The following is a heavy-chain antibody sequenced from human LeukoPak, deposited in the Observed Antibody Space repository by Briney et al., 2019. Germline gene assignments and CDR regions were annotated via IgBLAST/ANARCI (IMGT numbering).Heavy chain of an antibody. D-gene: IGHD3-22*01. CDR2: IIPIFGTA. CDR1: GGTFSSYA. CDR3: AREVGYYHSSFDY. J-gene: IGHJ4*02. V-gene: IGHV1-69*13. Sequence: GASVKVSCKASGGTFSSYAISWVRQAPGQGLEWMGGIIPIFGTANYAQKFQGRVTITADESTSTAYMELSSLRSDDTAVYYCAREVGYYHSSFDYWGQGTLVTVSS.